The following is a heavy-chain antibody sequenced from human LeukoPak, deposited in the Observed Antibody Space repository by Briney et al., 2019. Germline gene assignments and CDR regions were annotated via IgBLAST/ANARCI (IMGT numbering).Heavy chain of an antibody. CDR1: GGSVNNNNYY. CDR3: AGHHPRNTVDF. CDR2: IYYSGTT. Sequence: SETLSLTCSVSGGSVNNNNYYWGWVRQPPGKGLEWIGSIYYSGTTYYNQSLESRVSISVDTSENHFSLRLRSVTAADTAVYYCAGHHPRNTVDFWGQGTLVTVSS. J-gene: IGHJ4*02. V-gene: IGHV4-39*01. D-gene: IGHD2/OR15-2a*01.